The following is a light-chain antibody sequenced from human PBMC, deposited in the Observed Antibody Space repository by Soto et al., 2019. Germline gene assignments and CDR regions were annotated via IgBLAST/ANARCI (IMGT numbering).Light chain of an antibody. CDR3: AAWDDSLNGL. CDR2: GNN. CDR1: SSNIGINA. V-gene: IGLV1-44*01. J-gene: IGLJ2*01. Sequence: QSVLIQPPSASGTPGQRVTISCSGSSSNIGINAVLWYQQLPGTAPKLLIYGNNQRPSGVPDRFSGSKSGTSASLAISGLQSEDEADYYCAAWDDSLNGLFGGGTKLTVL.